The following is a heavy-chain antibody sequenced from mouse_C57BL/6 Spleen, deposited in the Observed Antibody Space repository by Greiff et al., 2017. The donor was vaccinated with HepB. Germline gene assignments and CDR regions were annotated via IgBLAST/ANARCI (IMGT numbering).Heavy chain of an antibody. CDR1: GFTFSSYA. CDR2: ISDGGSYT. Sequence: EVQRVESGGGLVKPGGSLKLSCAASGFTFSSYAMSWVRQTPEKRLEWVATISDGGSYTYYPDNVKGRFTISRDNAKNNLYLQMSHLKSEDTAMYYCARDRGYYGSWYFDVWGTGTTVTVSS. J-gene: IGHJ1*03. D-gene: IGHD1-1*01. CDR3: ARDRGYYGSWYFDV. V-gene: IGHV5-4*01.